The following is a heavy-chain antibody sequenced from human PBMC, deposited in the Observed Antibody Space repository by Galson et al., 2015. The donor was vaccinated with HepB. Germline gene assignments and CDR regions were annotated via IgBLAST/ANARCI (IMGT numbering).Heavy chain of an antibody. CDR2: IIPILGIA. V-gene: IGHV1-69*02. D-gene: IGHD4-17*01. J-gene: IGHJ6*02. CDR1: GGTFSSYT. Sequence: SVKVSCKASGGTFSSYTISWVRQAPGQGLEWMGRIIPILGIANYAQKFQGRVTITADKSTSTAYMELSSLRSEDTAVYYCARGYGDYVVYYYYGMDVWGQGTTVTVSS. CDR3: ARGYGDYVVYYYYGMDV.